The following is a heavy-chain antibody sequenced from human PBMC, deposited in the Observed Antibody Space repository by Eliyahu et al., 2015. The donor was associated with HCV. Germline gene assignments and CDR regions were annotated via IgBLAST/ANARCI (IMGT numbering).Heavy chain of an antibody. CDR2: IYYSGST. J-gene: IGHJ4*02. CDR3: ARDRLPGSYLDY. CDR1: GXSISSSSYY. Sequence: QLQLQESGPGLVKPSXTLSLTCXVSGXSISSSSYYWGWIRQPPGKGLEWIGSIYYSGSTYYNPSLKSRVTISVDTSKNQFSLKLSSVTAADTAVYYCARDRLPGSYLDYWGQGTLVTVSS. D-gene: IGHD3-10*01. V-gene: IGHV4-39*07.